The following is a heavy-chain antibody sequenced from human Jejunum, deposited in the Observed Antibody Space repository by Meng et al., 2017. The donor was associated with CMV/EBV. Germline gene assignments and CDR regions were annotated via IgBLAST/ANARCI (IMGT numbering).Heavy chain of an antibody. CDR2: IHYSGSN. D-gene: IGHD5-24*01. Sequence: QVQLQAPGPALVKPSQTLSLTCTVSGGSISNDDHYWSWIRQSPVKGLEWIAYIHYSGSNLYNPSLKSRVIISIDTSKNQFSLSVNSVTAADTAVYYCAKERRDSYNRIDYWGQGILVTVSS. J-gene: IGHJ4*02. V-gene: IGHV4-30-4*08. CDR1: GGSISNDDHY. CDR3: AKERRDSYNRIDY.